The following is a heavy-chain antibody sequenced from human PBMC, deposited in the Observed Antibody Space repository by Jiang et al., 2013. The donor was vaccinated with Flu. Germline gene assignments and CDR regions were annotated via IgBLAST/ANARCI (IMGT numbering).Heavy chain of an antibody. Sequence: QLLESGPEVKKPGTSVKVSCKASGFTFSDSAVQWVRQARGQSLEWIGWIVVGSDYANFAQKFQERVTITRDMSRSTVYMELSNLRPEDTAVYYCAANRDSGSGGFDYWGQGTLVTVSS. CDR3: AANRDSGSGGFDY. J-gene: IGHJ4*02. V-gene: IGHV1-58*01. CDR1: GFTFSDSA. CDR2: IVVGSDYA. D-gene: IGHD6-19*01.